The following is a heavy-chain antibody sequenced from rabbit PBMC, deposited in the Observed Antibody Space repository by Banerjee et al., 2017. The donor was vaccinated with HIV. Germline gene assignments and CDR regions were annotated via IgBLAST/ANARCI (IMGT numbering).Heavy chain of an antibody. D-gene: IGHD4-2*01. J-gene: IGHJ6*01. Sequence: EESGGDLVKPEGSLTLTCTASGFSFSSSYWICWVRQAPGKGLEWIACIYADVGSTYYASWAKGRFTISKTSSTTVTLQMTSLTAADTATYFCTRDWDMDLWGPGTLVTVS. CDR1: GFSFSSSYW. CDR2: IYADVGST. V-gene: IGHV1S45*01. CDR3: TRDWDMDL.